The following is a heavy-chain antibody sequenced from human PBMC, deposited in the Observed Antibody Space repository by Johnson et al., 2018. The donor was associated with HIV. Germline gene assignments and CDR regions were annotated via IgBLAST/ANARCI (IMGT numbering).Heavy chain of an antibody. CDR3: ARAKYGGAFDV. Sequence: QVQLVESGGGVVQPGRSLRLSCAAYGFTFSNYAVHWVRQAPGKGLEWVAVISYDGSSEYYADSVKGRFTISRDNSRNTLYLQMNSLRAEDTAVYYCARAKYGGAFDVWGQGTMVSVSS. J-gene: IGHJ3*01. CDR1: GFTFSNYA. V-gene: IGHV3-30*14. CDR2: ISYDGSSE. D-gene: IGHD3-16*01.